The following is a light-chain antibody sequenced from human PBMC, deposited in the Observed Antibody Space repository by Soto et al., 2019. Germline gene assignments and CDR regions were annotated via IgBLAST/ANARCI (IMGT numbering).Light chain of an antibody. CDR1: QSVTSNY. V-gene: IGKV3-20*01. CDR3: QQYGSSPWT. CDR2: GAS. Sequence: EIVLTQSPGTLSLSPGERATLSCRASQSVTSNYLAWYQQKPGQSPRLLINGASSRATGIPDRFSGSGSGTDFSLTISRVVPEDFAVYYCQQYGSSPWTFGKGAKVEIK. J-gene: IGKJ1*01.